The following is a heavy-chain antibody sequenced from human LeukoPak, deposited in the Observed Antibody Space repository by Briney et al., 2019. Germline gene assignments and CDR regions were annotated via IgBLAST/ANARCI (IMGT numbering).Heavy chain of an antibody. CDR1: GFTFSSYS. Sequence: PGGSLRLSCAASGFTFSSYSTNWVRQAPGKGLEWVSSISSSSSYIYYADSVKGRFTISRDNAKNSLYLQMNSLRAEDTAVYYCAKGRAVAGRDYFDYWGQGTLVTVSS. V-gene: IGHV3-21*01. J-gene: IGHJ4*02. CDR2: ISSSSSYI. D-gene: IGHD6-19*01. CDR3: AKGRAVAGRDYFDY.